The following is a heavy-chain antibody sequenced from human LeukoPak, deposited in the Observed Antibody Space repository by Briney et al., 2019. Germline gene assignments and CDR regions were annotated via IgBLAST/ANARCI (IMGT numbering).Heavy chain of an antibody. D-gene: IGHD3-16*01. CDR1: GFIFSSQW. J-gene: IGHJ3*02. V-gene: IGHV3-7*01. CDR2: VNQGGTEK. CDR3: AREGVMYAFDI. Sequence: GGSLRLSCAASGFIFSSQWMGWVRQAPGKGLEWVANVNQGGTEKFYVASVKGRFSISRDNAENSLYLQMNSLRAEDTAVYYCAREGVMYAFDIWGQGTMVTVSS.